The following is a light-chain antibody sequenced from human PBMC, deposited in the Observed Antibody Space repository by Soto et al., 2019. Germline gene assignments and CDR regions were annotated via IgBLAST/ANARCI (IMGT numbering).Light chain of an antibody. Sequence: ALTQPASVSGSPGQSITISCTGTSSDVGGYNYVSWYQQHPGKAPKLMIYDVTTRPSGVSNRFSGSKSGNTASLTISGLQAEDEADYYCNSYTSSSTVVFGGGTKLTVL. J-gene: IGLJ2*01. CDR2: DVT. CDR1: SSDVGGYNY. V-gene: IGLV2-14*01. CDR3: NSYTSSSTVV.